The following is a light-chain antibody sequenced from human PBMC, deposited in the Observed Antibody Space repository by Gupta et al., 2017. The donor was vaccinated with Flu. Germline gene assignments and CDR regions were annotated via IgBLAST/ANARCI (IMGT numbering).Light chain of an antibody. CDR1: QGISSY. J-gene: IGKJ4*01. CDR3: QQYNSFPLT. CDR2: DAS. Sequence: PSFLSASTGDRVTLSCRTSQGISSYLAWYQQKPGKAPELLIYDASTLESGVPSRFSGSGSGTDFTLTISCLQSEDFATYYCQQYNSFPLTFGGGTKLEIK. V-gene: IGKV1D-8*01.